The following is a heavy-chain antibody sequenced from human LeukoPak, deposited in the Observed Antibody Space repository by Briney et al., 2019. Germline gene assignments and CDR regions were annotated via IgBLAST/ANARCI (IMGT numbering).Heavy chain of an antibody. CDR2: IGTGDNT. D-gene: IGHD3-3*01. Sequence: GGSLRLSCAASGFTFRGFSMNWVRQAPGKGLEWVSAIGTGDNTYYADSVKGRFTISRDRSKSMLYLQMSSLRADDTAIYYCAKGRHSIDHWSGFMTVFDYWGQGTLVTVSS. V-gene: IGHV3-23*01. CDR3: AKGRHSIDHWSGFMTVFDY. J-gene: IGHJ4*02. CDR1: GFTFRGFS.